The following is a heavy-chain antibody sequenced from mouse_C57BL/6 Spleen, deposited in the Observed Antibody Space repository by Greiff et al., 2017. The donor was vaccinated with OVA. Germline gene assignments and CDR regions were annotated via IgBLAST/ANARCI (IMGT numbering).Heavy chain of an antibody. J-gene: IGHJ1*03. CDR1: GYTFTSYW. V-gene: IGHV1-5*01. CDR2: IYPGNSDT. CDR3: TNYYGSSYGYFDV. Sequence: VQLQQSGTVLARPGASVKMSCKTSGYTFTSYWMHWVKQRPGQGLEWIGAIYPGNSDTSYNQKFKGKAKLTAVTSASTAYMELSSLTNEDSAVYYCTNYYGSSYGYFDVWGTGTTVTVSS. D-gene: IGHD1-1*01.